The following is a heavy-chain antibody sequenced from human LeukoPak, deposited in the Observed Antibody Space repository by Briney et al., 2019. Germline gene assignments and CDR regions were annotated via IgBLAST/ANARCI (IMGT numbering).Heavy chain of an antibody. CDR1: GYTLTELS. J-gene: IGHJ6*02. Sequence: GASVKVSCKVSGYTLTELSMHWVRQAPGKGLEWMGGFDPEDGETIYAQKFQGRVTMTEDTSTDTAYMELSSLRSEDTAVYYCATLRLEYGGNCPRSSLYYGMDVWGQGTTVTVSS. V-gene: IGHV1-24*01. D-gene: IGHD4-23*01. CDR2: FDPEDGET. CDR3: ATLRLEYGGNCPRSSLYYGMDV.